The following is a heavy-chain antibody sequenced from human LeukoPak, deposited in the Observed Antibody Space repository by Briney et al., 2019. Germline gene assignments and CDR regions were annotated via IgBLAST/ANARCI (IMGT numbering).Heavy chain of an antibody. V-gene: IGHV4-4*07. CDR3: WRGLSVGTTAPFVGSI. CDR1: GASIFTYH. Sequence: SETLCLTCAVSGASIFTYHWTWVRLPAGRGLEWVGRISSDGRSNYNPSPKSGGSTSFDTSKNQFFLKLIDVTAADNAVFYCWRGLSVGTTAPFVGSIWGQGTTVTVSS. D-gene: IGHD1-1*01. CDR2: ISSDGRS. J-gene: IGHJ3*02.